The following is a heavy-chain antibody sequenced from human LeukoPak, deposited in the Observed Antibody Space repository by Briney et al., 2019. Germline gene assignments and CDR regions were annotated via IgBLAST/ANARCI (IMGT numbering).Heavy chain of an antibody. D-gene: IGHD4-11*01. CDR1: GYSFTTYW. CDR3: ARLPKYSIRFLDY. CDR2: IYPGDSDT. J-gene: IGHJ4*02. Sequence: GESLKISCEGSGYSFTTYWIGWVRQMPGKGLEWMGIIYPGDSDTRYSPSFQGQVTISADKSISTAYLQWSNLKASDTAMYYCARLPKYSIRFLDYWGQGTLVTVSS. V-gene: IGHV5-51*01.